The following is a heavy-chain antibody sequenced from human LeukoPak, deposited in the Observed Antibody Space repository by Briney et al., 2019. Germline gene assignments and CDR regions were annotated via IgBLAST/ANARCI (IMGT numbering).Heavy chain of an antibody. CDR3: ARANPNKGYCSGGICYVLDY. Sequence: ASVKVSCKASGYTFTSYAMHWVRQAPGQRLEWMGWMNAGNGNTKYSQEFQGRVTITRDTSASTAYMELSSLRSEDTAVYYCARANPNKGYCSGGICYVLDYWGQGTLVTVSS. CDR1: GYTFTSYA. CDR2: MNAGNGNT. J-gene: IGHJ4*02. D-gene: IGHD2-15*01. V-gene: IGHV1-3*01.